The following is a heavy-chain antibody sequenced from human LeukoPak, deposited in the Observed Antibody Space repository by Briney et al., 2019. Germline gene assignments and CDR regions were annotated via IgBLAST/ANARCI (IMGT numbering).Heavy chain of an antibody. V-gene: IGHV1-8*01. CDR2: MNPNSGNT. CDR1: GYTFTSYD. CDR3: ARGYYDYVWGSYRLFDY. D-gene: IGHD3-16*02. J-gene: IGHJ4*02. Sequence: ASVKVSCKASGYTFTSYDINWVRQATGQGLEWMGWMNPNSGNTGYAQKFQGRVTMTRNTPISTAYMELSSLRSEDTAVYYCARGYYDYVWGSYRLFDYWGQGTLVTVSS.